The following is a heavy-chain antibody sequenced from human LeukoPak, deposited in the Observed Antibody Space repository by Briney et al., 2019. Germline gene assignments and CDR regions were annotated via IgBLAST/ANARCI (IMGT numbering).Heavy chain of an antibody. Sequence: ASVKVSCKASGGTFSSYAISWVRQAPGQGLEWMGRIIPILGIANYAQKFQGRVTITADKSTSTAYMELSSLRSEDTAVYYCARTSTSHYFDYWGRGTLVTVSS. D-gene: IGHD2-2*01. J-gene: IGHJ4*02. CDR1: GGTFSSYA. CDR3: ARTSTSHYFDY. CDR2: IIPILGIA. V-gene: IGHV1-69*04.